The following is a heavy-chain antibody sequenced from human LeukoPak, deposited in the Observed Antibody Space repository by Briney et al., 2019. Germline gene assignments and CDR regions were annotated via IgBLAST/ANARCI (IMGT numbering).Heavy chain of an antibody. V-gene: IGHV5-51*01. CDR3: ARETYYYDSSGYSRTYYFDY. D-gene: IGHD3-22*01. Sequence: VESLKISCKGSGYSFTSYWIGWVRQMPGKGLEWMGIIYPGDSDTRYSPSFQGQVTISADKSISTAYLQWSSLKASDTAMYYCARETYYYDSSGYSRTYYFDYWGQGTLVTVSS. CDR2: IYPGDSDT. J-gene: IGHJ4*02. CDR1: GYSFTSYW.